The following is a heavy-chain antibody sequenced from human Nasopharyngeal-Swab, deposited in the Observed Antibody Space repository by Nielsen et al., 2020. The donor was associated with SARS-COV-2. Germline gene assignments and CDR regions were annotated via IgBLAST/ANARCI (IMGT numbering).Heavy chain of an antibody. Sequence: GGSLRLSCAVSGFTFSSYAMSWVRQAPGKGLEWVSAISGSGGSTYYADSVKGRFTISRDNSKNTLYLQMNSLRAEDTAVYYCAKDHLQGGNYGDAFDIWGQGTMVTVSS. D-gene: IGHD4-23*01. CDR2: ISGSGGST. J-gene: IGHJ3*02. CDR1: GFTFSSYA. V-gene: IGHV3-23*01. CDR3: AKDHLQGGNYGDAFDI.